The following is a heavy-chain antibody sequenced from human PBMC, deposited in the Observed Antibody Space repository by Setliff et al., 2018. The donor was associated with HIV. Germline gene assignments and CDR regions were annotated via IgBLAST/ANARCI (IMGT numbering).Heavy chain of an antibody. CDR1: GYTFTSYY. CDR3: ARNPRIAVAGYYTFGADY. J-gene: IGHJ4*02. V-gene: IGHV1-46*01. Sequence: ASVKVSCKASGYTFTSYYMHWVRQAPGQGLEWMGIINPSGGSTSYAQKFQGRVTMTRDTSTSTVYMELSSLRSEDTAVYYCARNPRIAVAGYYTFGADYWGQGTLVTVSS. D-gene: IGHD6-19*01. CDR2: INPSGGST.